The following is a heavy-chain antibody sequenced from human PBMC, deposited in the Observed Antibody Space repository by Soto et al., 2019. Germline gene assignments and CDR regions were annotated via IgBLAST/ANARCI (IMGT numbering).Heavy chain of an antibody. D-gene: IGHD6-6*01. CDR2: ISYDGSNK. Sequence: QVQLVESGGGVVQPGRSLRLSCAASGFTFSSYAMHWVRQAPGKGLEWVAVISYDGSNKYYADSVKGRFTNSRDNSKDALYLQMNSLRAEDTAVYYCTRDEQLALDYWGQGTLVTVSS. J-gene: IGHJ4*02. CDR1: GFTFSSYA. CDR3: TRDEQLALDY. V-gene: IGHV3-30-3*01.